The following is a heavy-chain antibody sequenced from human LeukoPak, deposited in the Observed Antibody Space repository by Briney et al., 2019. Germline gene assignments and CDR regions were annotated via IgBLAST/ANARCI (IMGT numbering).Heavy chain of an antibody. CDR3: ARLGRGLYYYYYMDV. CDR2: INHSGST. Sequence: SETLSLTCAVYGGSFSGYYWSWIRQPPGKGLEWIGEINHSGSTNYNPSLKSRVTISVDTSKNQFSLKLSSVAAADTAVYYCARLGRGLYYYYYMDVWGKGTTVTISS. J-gene: IGHJ6*03. CDR1: GGSFSGYY. V-gene: IGHV4-34*01. D-gene: IGHD3-10*01.